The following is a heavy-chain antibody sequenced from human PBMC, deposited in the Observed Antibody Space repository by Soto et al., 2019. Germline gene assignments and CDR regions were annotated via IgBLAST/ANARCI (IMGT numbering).Heavy chain of an antibody. CDR1: GFTFSSYS. CDR2: ISSSSSTI. Sequence: EVQLVESGGGLVKPGGSLRLSCAASGFTFSSYSMNWVRQAPGKGLEWVSSISSSSSTIYYADSVKGRFTISRDNAKNPLYLQMNSLRDEDTAVYYCAEGSGSYYSYFQHWGQGTLVTVSS. CDR3: AEGSGSYYSYFQH. J-gene: IGHJ1*01. V-gene: IGHV3-21*01. D-gene: IGHD1-26*01.